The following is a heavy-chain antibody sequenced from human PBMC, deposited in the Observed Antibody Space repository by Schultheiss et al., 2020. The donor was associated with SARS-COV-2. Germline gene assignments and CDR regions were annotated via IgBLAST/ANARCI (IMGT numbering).Heavy chain of an antibody. Sequence: SETLSLTCTVSGGSISSGGYYWSWIRQPPGKGLEWIGEINHSGSTNYNPSLKSRVTIFVDRSKNQFSLRLSSVTGADTAVYYCASRAYNYDGSGCYWGQGTLVTVSS. CDR3: ASRAYNYDGSGCY. CDR1: GGSISSGGYY. V-gene: IGHV4-39*01. J-gene: IGHJ4*02. CDR2: INHSGST. D-gene: IGHD3-22*01.